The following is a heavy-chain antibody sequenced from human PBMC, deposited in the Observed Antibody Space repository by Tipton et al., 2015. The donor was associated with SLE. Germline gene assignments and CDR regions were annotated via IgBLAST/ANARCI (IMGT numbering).Heavy chain of an antibody. CDR2: ISSTSVYR. CDR1: GFAFSDFG. J-gene: IGHJ6*03. D-gene: IGHD2-2*01. CDR3: ARDRSELPAAVIAGHYYMDV. V-gene: IGHV3-11*06. Sequence: GSLRLSCAASGFAFSDFGLSWVRHTPGKGLEWVSYISSTSVYRYYTDSLKGRFTISRDNAKNSLYLQIDSLSPEDSATYYCARDRSELPAAVIAGHYYMDVWGKGTTVTVSS.